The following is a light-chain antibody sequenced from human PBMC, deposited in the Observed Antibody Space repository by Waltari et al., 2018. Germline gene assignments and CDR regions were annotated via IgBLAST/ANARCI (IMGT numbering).Light chain of an antibody. J-gene: IGKJ3*01. CDR2: GAS. CDR1: QSVSSN. V-gene: IGKV3-15*01. Sequence: EIVMTQSPATPSVSPGERATLSCRASQSVSSNLAWYQQKPGQAPRLLIYGASPRATGIPARFSGSGSGTEFTLTISSLQSEDFAVYYCQQYNNWPRTFGPGTKVDIK. CDR3: QQYNNWPRT.